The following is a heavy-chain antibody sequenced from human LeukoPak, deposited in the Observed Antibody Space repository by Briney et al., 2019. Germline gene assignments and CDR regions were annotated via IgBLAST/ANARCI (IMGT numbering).Heavy chain of an antibody. V-gene: IGHV4-4*07. CDR1: GGSISSYY. J-gene: IGHJ4*02. Sequence: SETLSLTCTVSGGSISSYYWNWIRQPAGKGLEWIGRIYTSGSTNYNPSLKSRVTMSVDTSKNQFSLKLSSVTAADTAVYYCARASYDFWSGYPASYYFDYWGQGTLVTVSS. CDR2: IYTSGST. CDR3: ARASYDFWSGYPASYYFDY. D-gene: IGHD3-3*01.